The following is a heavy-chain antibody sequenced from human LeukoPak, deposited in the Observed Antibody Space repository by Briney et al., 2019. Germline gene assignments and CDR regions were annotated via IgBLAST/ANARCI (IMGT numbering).Heavy chain of an antibody. CDR2: ISAYNGNT. V-gene: IGHV1-18*01. J-gene: IGHJ4*02. CDR1: GYTFTSYS. CDR3: ARMDYYASGSYYEEEDY. D-gene: IGHD3-10*01. Sequence: ASVKVSCKASGYTFTSYSISWVRQAPGQGLEWMGWISAYNGNTNYAQKLQGRVTMTTDTSTSTAYMELRSLRSDDTAVYYCARMDYYASGSYYEEEDYWGQGTLVTVSS.